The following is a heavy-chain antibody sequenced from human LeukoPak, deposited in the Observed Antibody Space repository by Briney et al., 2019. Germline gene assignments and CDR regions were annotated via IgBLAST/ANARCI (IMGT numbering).Heavy chain of an antibody. CDR3: ARDLGGSYGDSDTFDI. CDR1: GGSISSYY. J-gene: IGHJ3*02. D-gene: IGHD1-26*01. V-gene: IGHV4-59*01. Sequence: KPSETLSLTCTVSGGSISSYYWSWIRQPPGKGLEWIGYIYYSGSTNYNPSLKSRVTISVDTSKNQFSLKLSSVTAADTAVYYCARDLGGSYGDSDTFDIWGQGTMVTVSS. CDR2: IYYSGST.